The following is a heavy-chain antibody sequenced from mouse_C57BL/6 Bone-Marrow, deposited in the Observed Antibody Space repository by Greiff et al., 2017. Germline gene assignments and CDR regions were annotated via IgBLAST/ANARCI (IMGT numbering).Heavy chain of an antibody. Sequence: QLQQSGAELVRPGASVKLSCTASGFNIKDDYMHWVKQRPEQGLEWIGWIDPENGDTEYASKFQGKATITADTSSNTAYLQLSSLTSEDTAVYYCTTPSSLDYWGQGTTLTVSS. D-gene: IGHD1-1*01. J-gene: IGHJ2*01. CDR3: TTPSSLDY. CDR2: IDPENGDT. V-gene: IGHV14-4*01. CDR1: GFNIKDDY.